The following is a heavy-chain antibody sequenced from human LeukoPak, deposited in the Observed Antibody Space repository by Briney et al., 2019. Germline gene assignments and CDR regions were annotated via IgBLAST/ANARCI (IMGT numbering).Heavy chain of an antibody. J-gene: IGHJ5*02. V-gene: IGHV5-51*01. D-gene: IGHD3-10*01. CDR3: ARQPGAGWFDP. Sequence: KAGESLKISCQASGYSFTSSWIGWARQMPGKGLEWMAIINPGDSDTRYSPSFQGQVTISADKSISTVYLQWGSLKASDTAMYYYARQPGAGWFDPWGQGTLVTVSS. CDR1: GYSFTSSW. CDR2: INPGDSDT.